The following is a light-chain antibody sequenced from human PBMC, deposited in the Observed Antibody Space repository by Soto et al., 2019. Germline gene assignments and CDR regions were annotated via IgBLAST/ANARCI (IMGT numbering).Light chain of an antibody. V-gene: IGLV2-14*01. J-gene: IGLJ1*01. CDR2: EVS. Sequence: QSAVTQPASVSGSPGQSITISCTGTSSDVGGYDYVSWYQQYPGKAPRLIIYEVSNRPSGVSNRFSGSKSGNTASLTISGLQAEDEADYYCSSYTSSSTLDVFGTGTKVTVL. CDR3: SSYTSSSTLDV. CDR1: SSDVGGYDY.